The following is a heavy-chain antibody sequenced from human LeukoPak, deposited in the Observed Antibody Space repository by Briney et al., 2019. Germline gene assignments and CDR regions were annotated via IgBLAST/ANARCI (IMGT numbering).Heavy chain of an antibody. V-gene: IGHV4-4*02. CDR1: GGSISSSNW. CDR2: IYHSGST. J-gene: IGHJ6*03. Sequence: SGTLSLTCAVSGGSISSSNWWSWVRQPPGKGLEWIGEIYHSGSTNYNPSLKSRVTISVDKSKNQFSLKLSSVTAADTAVYYCARDLAVKDYYYMDVWGKGTTVTVSS. CDR3: ARDLAVKDYYYMDV.